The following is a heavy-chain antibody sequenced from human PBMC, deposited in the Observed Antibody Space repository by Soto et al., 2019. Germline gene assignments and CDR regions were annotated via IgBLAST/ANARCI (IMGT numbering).Heavy chain of an antibody. D-gene: IGHD2-15*01. CDR1: GFTFSSYS. CDR2: ISSSSSYI. Sequence: PGGSLRLSCAASGFTFSSYSMNWVRQAPGKGLEWVSSISSSSSYIYYADSVKGRFTISRDNAKNSLYLQMNSLRAEDTAVYYCAREAVVNAHFDYWGQGTLVTVSS. J-gene: IGHJ4*02. V-gene: IGHV3-21*01. CDR3: AREAVVNAHFDY.